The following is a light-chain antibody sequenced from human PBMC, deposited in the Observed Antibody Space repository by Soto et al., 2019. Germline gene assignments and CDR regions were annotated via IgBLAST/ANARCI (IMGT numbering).Light chain of an antibody. CDR2: EVT. CDR3: CSFAGSNNRV. V-gene: IGLV2-8*01. J-gene: IGLJ1*01. Sequence: QSVLTQPPSASGSRGQSGTISCTGTSSDVGGYNFVSWYQQHPGKAPTLLIYEVTERPSGVPDRCSGSTSGNTASLTVSGLQAEDEADYYCCSFAGSNNRVFGTGTKLTVL. CDR1: SSDVGGYNF.